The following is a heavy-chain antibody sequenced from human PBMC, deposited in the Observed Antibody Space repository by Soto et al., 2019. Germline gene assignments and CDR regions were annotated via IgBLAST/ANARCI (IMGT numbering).Heavy chain of an antibody. CDR2: IKFDGSGI. CDR1: GSRLGVI. D-gene: IGHD5-12*01. V-gene: IGHV3-7*01. J-gene: IGHJ4*02. CDR3: ARDSGYSSVDSVNHYFDY. Sequence: EVQLVESGGRVVRRGGSWSLSGEASGSRLGVIWWAGAGRVQGGGLEWVARIKFDGSGIQYADSVKGRFSISRDNAGNSVYLQMNSLRAEDTAVYYCARDSGYSSVDSVNHYFDYWGQGALVTVTS.